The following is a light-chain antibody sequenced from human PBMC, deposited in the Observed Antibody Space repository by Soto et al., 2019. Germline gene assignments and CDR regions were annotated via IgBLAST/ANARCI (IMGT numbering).Light chain of an antibody. J-gene: IGLJ3*02. CDR2: EVT. CDR3: FSYAGASTWV. CDR1: RSDIGSYNS. V-gene: IGLV2-23*02. Sequence: QSALTQPASVSGSPGESITISCTGTRSDIGSYNSIAWYQQHPGKAPRVMISEVTKRPSGISNRFSGSKSGSTASLTISGLQADEEADYFCFSYAGASTWVLGGGTKRTVL.